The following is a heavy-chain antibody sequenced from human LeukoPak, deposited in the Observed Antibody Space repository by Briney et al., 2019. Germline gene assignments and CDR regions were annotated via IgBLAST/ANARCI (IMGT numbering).Heavy chain of an antibody. D-gene: IGHD3-9*01. CDR3: AREPLYYDILTGYSPWDYYGMDV. CDR2: ISGSGGST. J-gene: IGHJ6*04. Sequence: GGSLRLSCAASGFTFSSYAMSWVRQAPGKGLEWVSAISGSGGSTYYADSVKGRFTISRDNSKNTLYLQMNSLRAEDTAVYYCAREPLYYDILTGYSPWDYYGMDVWGKGTTVTVSS. V-gene: IGHV3-23*01. CDR1: GFTFSSYA.